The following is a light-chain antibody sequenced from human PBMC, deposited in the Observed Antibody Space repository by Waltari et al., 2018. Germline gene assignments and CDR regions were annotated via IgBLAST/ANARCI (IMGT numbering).Light chain of an antibody. Sequence: DLQMTQSPSYVSAAVGDRVTMTLRASKGIRSWLAWYQQRPGKAPKLLIYGASSLQSGVPSRFSGSGSGTDFTLTISSLQPEDFATYFCQHANSFPFTFGPGTKVDIK. CDR3: QHANSFPFT. V-gene: IGKV1D-12*01. CDR2: GAS. J-gene: IGKJ3*01. CDR1: KGIRSW.